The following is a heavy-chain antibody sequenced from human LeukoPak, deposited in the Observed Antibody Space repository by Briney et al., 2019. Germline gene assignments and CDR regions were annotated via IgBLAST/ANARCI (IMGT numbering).Heavy chain of an antibody. CDR2: IWYDGSNK. CDR1: GFTFSSYG. J-gene: IGHJ4*02. Sequence: GGSLRLSCAASGFTFSSYGMHWVRQAPGKGPEWVAVIWYDGSNKYYADSVKGRFTISRDNSKNTLYLQMNSLRAEDTAVYYCARDSDYYGSGMNYFDYWGREPWSPSPQ. D-gene: IGHD3-10*01. V-gene: IGHV3-33*01. CDR3: ARDSDYYGSGMNYFDY.